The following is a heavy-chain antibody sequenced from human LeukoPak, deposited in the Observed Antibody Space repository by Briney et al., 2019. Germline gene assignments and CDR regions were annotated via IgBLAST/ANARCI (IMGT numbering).Heavy chain of an antibody. CDR2: IYSGGST. J-gene: IGHJ3*02. V-gene: IGHV3-66*02. CDR3: ARVEMATIFAFDI. CDR1: GLTVSSNY. Sequence: GGSLTLSCAASGLTVSSNYMSGVRQAPGKGLEWVSVIYSGGSTYYADSVKGRFTISRDNSKNTLYLQMNSLRAEDTAVYYCARVEMATIFAFDIWGQGTLVTASS. D-gene: IGHD5-24*01.